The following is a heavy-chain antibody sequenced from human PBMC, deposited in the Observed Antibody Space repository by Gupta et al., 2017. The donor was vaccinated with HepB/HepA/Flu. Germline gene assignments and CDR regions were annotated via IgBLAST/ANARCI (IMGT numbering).Heavy chain of an antibody. CDR3: ARGYSLLTNWFDP. CDR1: GYSFTSYW. Sequence: EVQLVQSGAEVKKPGESLKISCTGSGYSFTSYWIAWVRQMPGKGLECMGIIFPADSDTRYSPSFQGHVTISADKAIDTAYLQWNSLKTSDTAMYYCARGYSLLTNWFDPWGQGTLVTVSS. V-gene: IGHV5-51*01. J-gene: IGHJ5*02. CDR2: IFPADSDT. D-gene: IGHD5-18*01.